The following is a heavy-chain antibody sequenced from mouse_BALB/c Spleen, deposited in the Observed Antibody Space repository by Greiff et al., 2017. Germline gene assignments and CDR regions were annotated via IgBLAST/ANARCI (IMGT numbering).Heavy chain of an antibody. Sequence: VQVVESGAELVRPGASVTLSCKASGYTFTDYEMHWVKQTPVHGLEWIGAIDPETGGTAYNQKFKGKATLTADKSSSTAYMELRSLTSEDSAVYYCTSLYYDYEDPCAYWGQGTLVTVSA. CDR1: GYTFTDYE. CDR3: TSLYYDYEDPCAY. V-gene: IGHV1-15*01. J-gene: IGHJ3*01. D-gene: IGHD2-4*01. CDR2: IDPETGGT.